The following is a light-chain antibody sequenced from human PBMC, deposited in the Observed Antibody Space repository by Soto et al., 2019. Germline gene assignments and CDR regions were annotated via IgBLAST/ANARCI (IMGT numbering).Light chain of an antibody. J-gene: IGLJ1*01. CDR2: EVT. V-gene: IGLV2-14*01. Sequence: QSVLTQNPSVPGYPGQSITISGTGASSDLGDYNYVSWYQHHPGKAPKLIIPEVTNRPSGVSNRFSGSKSGNTASLTISALRAEDEADYYCNSYTSNNTYVFGTGTKVTVL. CDR1: SSDLGDYNY. CDR3: NSYTSNNTYV.